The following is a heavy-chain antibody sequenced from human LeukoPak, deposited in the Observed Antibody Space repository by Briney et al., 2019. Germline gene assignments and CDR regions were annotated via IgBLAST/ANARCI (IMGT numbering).Heavy chain of an antibody. CDR2: IKQDGSEK. CDR1: GIAFSRFA. D-gene: IGHD2-2*01. Sequence: GGSLRLSCAASGIAFSRFAMSWVRQAPGKGLEWVANIKQDGSEKYYVDSVKGRFTISRDNAKNSLYLQMNSLRAEDTAVYYCARDRYCSSTSCYSSLWFGNDAFDIWGQGTMVTVSS. J-gene: IGHJ3*02. CDR3: ARDRYCSSTSCYSSLWFGNDAFDI. V-gene: IGHV3-7*01.